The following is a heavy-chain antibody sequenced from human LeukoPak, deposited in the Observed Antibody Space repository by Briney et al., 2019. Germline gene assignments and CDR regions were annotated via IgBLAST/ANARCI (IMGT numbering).Heavy chain of an antibody. CDR1: GYTLTELS. D-gene: IGHD2-2*01. CDR2: FDPEDGET. V-gene: IGHV1-24*01. CDR3: ATLTLRYCSSTSCRGLDY. J-gene: IGHJ4*02. Sequence: GASVKVSCKVSGYTLTELSMHWVRQAPGKGLEWMGGFDPEDGETIYAQKFQGRVTMTEDTSTDTAYMELSSLRSEDTAVYYCATLTLRYCSSTSCRGLDYWGQGTLVTVSS.